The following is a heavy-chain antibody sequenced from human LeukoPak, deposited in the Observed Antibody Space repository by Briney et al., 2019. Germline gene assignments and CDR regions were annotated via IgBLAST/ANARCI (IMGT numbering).Heavy chain of an antibody. J-gene: IGHJ4*02. CDR3: AREGQLSGYFDS. CDR2: ISSNGGST. CDR1: GFTFSSYA. V-gene: IGHV3-64*01. D-gene: IGHD2-15*01. Sequence: RAGGSLRFSCAASGFTFSSYAMHWVRQGPGKGLEYVSGISSNGGSTYYANSVKGRFTISRENSKNTLYLQMGSLRAEDVAVYYCAREGQLSGYFDSWGQGTLVTVSS.